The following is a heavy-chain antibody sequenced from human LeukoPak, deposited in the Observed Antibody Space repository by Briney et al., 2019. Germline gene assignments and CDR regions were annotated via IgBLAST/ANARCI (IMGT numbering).Heavy chain of an antibody. J-gene: IGHJ5*02. CDR1: GYTLTSYG. CDR2: ISAYNGNT. CDR3: ARCENGVCYKDNWFDP. D-gene: IGHD2-8*01. Sequence: ASVKVSCKASGYTLTSYGISWVRQAPGQGLEWMGWISAYNGNTNYAQKLQGRVTMTTDTSTSTAHMELRSLRSDDTAVYYCARCENGVCYKDNWFDPWGQGTLVTVSS. V-gene: IGHV1-18*01.